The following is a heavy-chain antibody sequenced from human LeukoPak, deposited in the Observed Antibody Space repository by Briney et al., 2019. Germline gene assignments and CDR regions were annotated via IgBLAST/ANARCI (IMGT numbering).Heavy chain of an antibody. CDR2: IYYSGST. Sequence: SETLSLTCTVSGGSISSGGYYWSWIRQHPGKGLEWIGYIYYSGSTYYNPSLKSRVTISVDTSKNQFSLKLSSVTAADTAVYYCARVSGGWYLVDSWGQGALVTVSS. CDR3: ARVSGGWYLVDS. V-gene: IGHV4-31*03. D-gene: IGHD6-19*01. J-gene: IGHJ5*01. CDR1: GGSISSGGYY.